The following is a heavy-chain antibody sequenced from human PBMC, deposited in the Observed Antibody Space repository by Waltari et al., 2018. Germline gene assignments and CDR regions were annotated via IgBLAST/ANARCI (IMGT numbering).Heavy chain of an antibody. CDR1: GGSISSGSYY. J-gene: IGHJ4*02. Sequence: QVQLQESGPGLVKPSQTLSLTCTVSGGSISSGSYYWSWIRQPAGKGLEWIGRIYTSGSTNYNPSLKSRVTISVDTSKNQFSLKLSSVTAADTAVYYCARLGPVPKLSKHIVVVSQDYWGQGTLVTVSS. V-gene: IGHV4-61*02. D-gene: IGHD2-21*01. CDR3: ARLGPVPKLSKHIVVVSQDY. CDR2: IYTSGST.